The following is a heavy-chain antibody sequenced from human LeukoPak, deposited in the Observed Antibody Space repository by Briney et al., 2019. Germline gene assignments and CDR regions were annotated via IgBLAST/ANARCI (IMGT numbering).Heavy chain of an antibody. CDR1: GFTFSSYA. CDR2: ISGSGGST. D-gene: IGHD3-10*01. V-gene: IGHV3-23*01. J-gene: IGHJ4*02. Sequence: TGGSLRLSCAASGFTFSSYAMSWVRQAPGKGLEWVSAISGSGGSTYYADSVKGRFTIARDNSKNTLYLQMNSLRAEDTAVYYCAKVGPVGLQWFGELNYFDYWGQGTLVTVSS. CDR3: AKVGPVGLQWFGELNYFDY.